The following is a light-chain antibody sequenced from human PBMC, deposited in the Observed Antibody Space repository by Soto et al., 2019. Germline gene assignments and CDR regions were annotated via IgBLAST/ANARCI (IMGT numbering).Light chain of an antibody. CDR2: EVS. CDR1: SSDVGSYNL. V-gene: IGLV2-23*02. Sequence: QSALTQPASVSGSPGQSITISCTGTSSDVGSYNLVSWYQQHPGKAPKLMIYEVSKRPSGVSNRFSGSMSGNTASLRMSRLQAEDEAGYYCCSYAGSSTFVVFGGGTKLTVL. J-gene: IGLJ2*01. CDR3: CSYAGSSTFVV.